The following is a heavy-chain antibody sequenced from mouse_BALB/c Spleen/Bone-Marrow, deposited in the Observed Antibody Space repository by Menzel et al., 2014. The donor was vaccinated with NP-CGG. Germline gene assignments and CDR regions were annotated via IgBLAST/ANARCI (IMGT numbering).Heavy chain of an antibody. V-gene: IGHV4-1*02. D-gene: IGHD1-1*01. Sequence: VQLKESGGGLVQLGGSLKLSCAASGFDFSRYWMSWVRQAPGKGLEWIGEINPDSRTINYSPSLKDKFIISRDNAKNTLYLRLNKVRSEDTALYYCARPDYYGYLNYWGQGTTLTVSS. CDR3: ARPDYYGYLNY. J-gene: IGHJ2*01. CDR2: INPDSRTI. CDR1: GFDFSRYW.